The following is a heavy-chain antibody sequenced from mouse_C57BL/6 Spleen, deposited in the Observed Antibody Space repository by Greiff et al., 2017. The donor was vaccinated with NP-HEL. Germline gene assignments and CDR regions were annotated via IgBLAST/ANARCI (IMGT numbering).Heavy chain of an antibody. Sequence: EVQLEESGGGLVKPGGSLKLSCAASGFTFSSYAMSWVRQTPEKGLEWVATISDGGSYTYYPDNVKGRFTISRDNAKNNLYLQMSHLKSEDTAMYDCARAGVDYRGFAYWGQGTPVTVSA. V-gene: IGHV5-4*01. J-gene: IGHJ3*01. CDR1: GFTFSSYA. D-gene: IGHD2-13*01. CDR3: ARAGVDYRGFAY. CDR2: ISDGGSYT.